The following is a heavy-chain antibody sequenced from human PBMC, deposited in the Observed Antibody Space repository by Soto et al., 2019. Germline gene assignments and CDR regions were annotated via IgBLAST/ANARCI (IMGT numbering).Heavy chain of an antibody. D-gene: IGHD6-19*01. CDR3: ARDQWTLDHSRGWYGD. J-gene: IGHJ4*02. V-gene: IGHV1-18*04. Sequence: QVQLVQSGGEVKKPGASVKVSCKASGYSFISYGISWGRQAPGQGPKWMGWISGYNGNTKYAHKLQGRVTMTTNTSTSTAYMELRSLRSDDTAVYYCARDQWTLDHSRGWYGDWGQGTLVTVSS. CDR2: ISGYNGNT. CDR1: GYSFISYG.